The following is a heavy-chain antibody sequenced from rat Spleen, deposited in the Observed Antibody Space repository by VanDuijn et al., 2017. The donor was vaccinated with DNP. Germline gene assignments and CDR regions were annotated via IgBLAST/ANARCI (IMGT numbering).Heavy chain of an antibody. J-gene: IGHJ2*01. Sequence: EVQLVESGGGLVQPGGSLKLSCAASRFTFSDYNMAWVRQAPKKGLEWVATISYDGGTTYYRDSVRGRFTVSRDNAKNTLYLQMDSLRSEDTATYYCARPDYWGQGVMVTVSS. V-gene: IGHV5-7*01. CDR2: ISYDGGTT. CDR1: RFTFSDYN. CDR3: ARPDY.